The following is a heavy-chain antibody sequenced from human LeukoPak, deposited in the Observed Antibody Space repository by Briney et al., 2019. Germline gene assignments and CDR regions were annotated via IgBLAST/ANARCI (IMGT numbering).Heavy chain of an antibody. J-gene: IGHJ4*02. V-gene: IGHV3-23*01. D-gene: IGHD5-24*01. CDR2: IVGSGGST. CDR1: GFSFSIYA. Sequence: PGGSLRLSCAASGFSFSIYAMSWVRQAPGKGLEWVSGIVGSGGSTFYADSVKGRFTISRDNSKSTLYLQMNSLRAEDTAIYYCTKDLLQGDGYWDIDCWGQGTLVTVSS. CDR3: TKDLLQGDGYWDIDC.